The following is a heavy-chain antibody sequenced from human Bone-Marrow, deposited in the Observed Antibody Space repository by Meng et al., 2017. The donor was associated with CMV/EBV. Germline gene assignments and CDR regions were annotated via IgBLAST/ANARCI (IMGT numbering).Heavy chain of an antibody. Sequence: ASVKVSCKASGYTFTSYGISWVRQAPGQGLEWMGWISAYNGNTNYAQKLQGRVTMTTDPSTSTDYMELRSLRSDDTAVYYCARANWNYVGGGGYWGQGTLVTVSS. CDR1: GYTFTSYG. CDR2: ISAYNGNT. CDR3: ARANWNYVGGGGY. D-gene: IGHD1-7*01. J-gene: IGHJ4*02. V-gene: IGHV1-18*01.